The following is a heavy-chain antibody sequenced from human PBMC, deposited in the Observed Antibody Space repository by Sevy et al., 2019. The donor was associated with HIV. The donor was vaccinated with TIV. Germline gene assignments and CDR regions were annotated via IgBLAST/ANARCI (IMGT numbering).Heavy chain of an antibody. CDR1: GYTLTELS. J-gene: IGHJ4*02. CDR3: ATDHVLLWFGEFRY. CDR2: FDPDDGET. D-gene: IGHD3-10*01. V-gene: IGHV1-24*01. Sequence: ASVKVSCKVSGYTLTELSMHWVRQAPGKGLEWMGGFDPDDGETIYAQKFQGRVTMTEDTSTDTAYMELSSLRSEDTAVYYCATDHVLLWFGEFRYWVQGTLVTVSS.